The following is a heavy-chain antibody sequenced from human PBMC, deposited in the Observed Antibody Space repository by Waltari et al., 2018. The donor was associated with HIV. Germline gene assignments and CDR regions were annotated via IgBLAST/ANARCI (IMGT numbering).Heavy chain of an antibody. CDR3: ARLGFDY. J-gene: IGHJ4*02. CDR2: IYYSGST. Sequence: QLQLQESGPGLVKPSETLSLTCTVSGCSISSSRYYWGWIRPPPGKGLEWIGSIYYSGSTYYNPSLKSRVTISVDTSKNQFSLKLSSVTAADTAVYYCARLGFDYWGQGTLVTVSS. V-gene: IGHV4-39*01. CDR1: GCSISSSRYY.